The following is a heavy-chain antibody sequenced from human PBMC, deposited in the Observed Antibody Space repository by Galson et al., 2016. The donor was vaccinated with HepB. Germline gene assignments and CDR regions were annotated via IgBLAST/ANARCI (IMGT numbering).Heavy chain of an antibody. J-gene: IGHJ6*02. V-gene: IGHV3-13*01. CDR3: ARDGGGTGGYYYYAMDV. CDR2: IGTAGDT. CDR1: GFTFSRYD. Sequence: SLRLSCAASGFTFSRYDMHWVRHVTGKGLEWVSAIGTAGDTYYPGSVKGRFTISRENAKNSLYLQVNSLRDEDTAVYYCARDGGGTGGYYYYAMDVWGQGTTVTVSS. D-gene: IGHD1-14*01.